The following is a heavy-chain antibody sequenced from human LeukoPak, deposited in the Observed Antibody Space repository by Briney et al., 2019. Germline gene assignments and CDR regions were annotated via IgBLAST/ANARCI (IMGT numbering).Heavy chain of an antibody. V-gene: IGHV5-51*01. CDR2: IYPGDSDT. CDR1: GYTFTSYW. Sequence: GEPLKISCKGSGYTFTSYWIGWLGKMPGKGLNWMGIIYPGDSDTRYSPSFQGQGTISADKSFSTAYLQWNSLKASDTAIYYCARSDQLKWFGDPRRPYYYGMDVWGQGTTVTVSS. D-gene: IGHD3-10*01. CDR3: ARSDQLKWFGDPRRPYYYGMDV. J-gene: IGHJ6*02.